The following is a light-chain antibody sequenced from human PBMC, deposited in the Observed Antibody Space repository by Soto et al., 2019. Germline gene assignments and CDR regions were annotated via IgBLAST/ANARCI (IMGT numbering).Light chain of an antibody. Sequence: QAVVTQEPSLTVSPGQTVTLTCGASTAAVTNGHYPYWFQQRPGQAPRTLIYDTTNRHSWPPARFSGSLLGGKAALTLSGAQPEDEAEYYCLLSYNGPYVFGTGTKVTVL. CDR2: DTT. CDR3: LLSYNGPYV. V-gene: IGLV7-46*01. J-gene: IGLJ1*01. CDR1: TAAVTNGHY.